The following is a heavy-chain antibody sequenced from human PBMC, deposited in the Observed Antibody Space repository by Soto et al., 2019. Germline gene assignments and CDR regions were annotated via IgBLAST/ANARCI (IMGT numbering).Heavy chain of an antibody. D-gene: IGHD6-6*01. J-gene: IGHJ5*02. V-gene: IGHV4-59*01. Sequence: SETLSLTCSVSGGSISGYYWTWIRQPPGKGLEWIGNIYYRGITNYSPFLKSRVTISIDTSKNQFSLQLTSVTAADTAIYYCTTRPSSVDWFDPWGQGTLVTVSS. CDR1: GGSISGYY. CDR2: IYYRGIT. CDR3: TTRPSSVDWFDP.